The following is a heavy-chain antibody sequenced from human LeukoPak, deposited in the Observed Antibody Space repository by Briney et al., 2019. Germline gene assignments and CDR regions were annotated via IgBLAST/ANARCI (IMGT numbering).Heavy chain of an antibody. CDR1: GFTFGDYA. D-gene: IGHD4-17*01. Sequence: GGSLRLSCTASGFTFGDYAMSWFRQAPGKGLEWVAVMSYDGSNKYYADSVKGRFTISRDNSKNTLYLQMNSLRAEDTAAYYCARAFISVTTDYWGQGTLVTVSS. CDR2: MSYDGSNK. V-gene: IGHV3-30-3*01. J-gene: IGHJ4*02. CDR3: ARAFISVTTDY.